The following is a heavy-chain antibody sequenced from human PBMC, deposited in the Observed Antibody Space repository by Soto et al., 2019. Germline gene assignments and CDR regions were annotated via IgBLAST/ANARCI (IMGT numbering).Heavy chain of an antibody. CDR2: IYPGDSDT. D-gene: IGHD3-16*02. J-gene: IGHJ4*02. CDR1: GYSFTSYW. V-gene: IGHV5-51*01. CDR3: ARLALPPFGGVIVPFDY. Sequence: GESLKISCKGSGYSFTSYWIGWVRQMPGKGLEWMGIIYPGDSDTRYSPSFQGQVTISADKSISTAYLQWSSLKASDTAMYYCARLALPPFGGVIVPFDYWGQGTLVTVSS.